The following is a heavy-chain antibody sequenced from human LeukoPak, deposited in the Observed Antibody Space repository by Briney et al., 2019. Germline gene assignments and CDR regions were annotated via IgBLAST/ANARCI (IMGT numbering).Heavy chain of an antibody. CDR2: TYYRSKCYN. J-gene: IGHJ5*02. V-gene: IGHV6-1*01. D-gene: IGHD3-16*02. CDR1: GDSVSSNSAA. Sequence: SQTLSLTCAISGDSVSSNSAAWNWIRQSPSRGLEWLGRTYYRSKCYNDYAVSVKSRITINPDTSKNQFSLQLNSVTPEDTAVYYCARDHLSGAPTGAVARGGFDPWGQGTLVTVSS. CDR3: ARDHLSGAPTGAVARGGFDP.